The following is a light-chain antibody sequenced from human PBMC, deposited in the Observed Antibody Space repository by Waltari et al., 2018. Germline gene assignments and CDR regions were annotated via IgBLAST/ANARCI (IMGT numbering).Light chain of an antibody. CDR3: QQYNSYSRT. CDR2: ESS. J-gene: IGKJ1*01. Sequence: DIQMTQSPSSLSASVGDRVTITCRPSQSISSWLAWYQQKPGKAPRLLIYESSSLESGVPSRFSGSGSGTEFTLTISSLQPDDFATYYCQQYNSYSRTFGQGTKVEIK. CDR1: QSISSW. V-gene: IGKV1-5*01.